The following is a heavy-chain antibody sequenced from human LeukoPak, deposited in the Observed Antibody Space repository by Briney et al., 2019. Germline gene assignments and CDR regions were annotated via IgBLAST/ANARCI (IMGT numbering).Heavy chain of an antibody. V-gene: IGHV1-2*04. Sequence: ASVKVSCKASGYTFTSYYMHWVRQAPGQGLEWMGWINPNSGGTNYAQKFQGWVTMTRDTSISTAYMELSRLRSDDTAVYYCARDPHYDILTGPLYAFDIWGQGTMVTVSS. J-gene: IGHJ3*02. CDR2: INPNSGGT. D-gene: IGHD3-9*01. CDR3: ARDPHYDILTGPLYAFDI. CDR1: GYTFTSYY.